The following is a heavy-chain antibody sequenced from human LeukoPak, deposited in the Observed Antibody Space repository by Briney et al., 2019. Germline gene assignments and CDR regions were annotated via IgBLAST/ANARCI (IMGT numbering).Heavy chain of an antibody. V-gene: IGHV3-30*18. CDR1: GVTLSPYG. J-gene: IGHJ5*02. CDR3: AKEGTPQVSTWYDL. D-gene: IGHD3-10*01. CDR2: ISYEGGTQ. Sequence: WMSLRLSCAASGVTLSPYGMHWVRQAPGKGLEWVAAISYEGGTQHYAASVKGRFIISRDNPRNTLYLQMNILRTEDTAVYYCAKEGTPQVSTWYDLWGQGTQVIVSS.